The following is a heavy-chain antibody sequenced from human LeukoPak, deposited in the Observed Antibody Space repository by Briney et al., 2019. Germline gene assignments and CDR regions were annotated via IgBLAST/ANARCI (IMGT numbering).Heavy chain of an antibody. Sequence: ASVKVSCKASGYTFTGYYMHWVRRAPGQGLEWMGWINPNSGGTNYAQKFQGRVTMTRDTSISTAYMELSRLRSDDTAVYYCARVGRAMAAAGFGAFDIWGQGTMVTVSS. CDR1: GYTFTGYY. V-gene: IGHV1-2*02. D-gene: IGHD6-13*01. CDR3: ARVGRAMAAAGFGAFDI. CDR2: INPNSGGT. J-gene: IGHJ3*02.